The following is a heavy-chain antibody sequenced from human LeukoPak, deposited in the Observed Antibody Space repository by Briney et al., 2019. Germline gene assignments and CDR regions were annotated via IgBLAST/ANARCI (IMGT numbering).Heavy chain of an antibody. Sequence: GASVKVSCKASGYTFTSYYMHWVRQAPGQGLEWMGIINPSGGNTRYAQKFQGRVTMTRDTSTSTVYMELSSLRSEDTAVYYCARGPADDSSGYYPSDGAFDIWGQGTMVTVSS. CDR2: INPSGGNT. D-gene: IGHD3-22*01. V-gene: IGHV1-46*01. J-gene: IGHJ3*02. CDR1: GYTFTSYY. CDR3: ARGPADDSSGYYPSDGAFDI.